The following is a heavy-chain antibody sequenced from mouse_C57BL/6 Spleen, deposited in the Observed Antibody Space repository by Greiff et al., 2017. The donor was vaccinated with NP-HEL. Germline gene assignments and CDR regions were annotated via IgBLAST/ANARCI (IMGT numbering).Heavy chain of an antibody. D-gene: IGHD1-1*01. CDR3: ARTTTVKSAWFAY. Sequence: VQVVESGAELVKPGASVKISCKASGYAFSSYWMNWVKQRPGKGLEWIGQIYPGDGDTNYNGKFKGKATLTADKSSSTAYMQLSSLTSEDSAVYFGARTTTVKSAWFAYWGQGTLVTVSA. V-gene: IGHV1-80*01. CDR1: GYAFSSYW. CDR2: IYPGDGDT. J-gene: IGHJ3*01.